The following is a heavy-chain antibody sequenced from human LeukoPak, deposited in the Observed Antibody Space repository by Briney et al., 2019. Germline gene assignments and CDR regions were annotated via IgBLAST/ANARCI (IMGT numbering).Heavy chain of an antibody. CDR3: ARGAVAGKVDY. J-gene: IGHJ4*02. CDR1: GFTFSSYS. Sequence: GGSLRLSCAASGFTFSSYSMNWVRQAPGKGLEWVSSISSSSSYIYYADSAKGRFTISRDNAKNSLYLQMNSLRAEDTAVYYCARGAVAGKVDYWGQGTLVTVSS. D-gene: IGHD6-19*01. CDR2: ISSSSSYI. V-gene: IGHV3-21*01.